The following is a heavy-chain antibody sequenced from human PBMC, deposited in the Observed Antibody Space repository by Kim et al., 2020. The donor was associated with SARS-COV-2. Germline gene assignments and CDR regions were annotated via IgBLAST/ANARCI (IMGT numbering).Heavy chain of an antibody. CDR1: GFTFSSHV. Sequence: GGSLRLSCAASGFTFSSHVMHWVRQAPGKGLEWVAVISYDGKIKLYADSVKGRFTISRDSSRNTLYLEMNTLKTEDTAVYYCARGGTSERCTSVSCYDWFGPWGQGTLVTVSS. CDR2: ISYDGKIK. J-gene: IGHJ5*02. D-gene: IGHD2-2*01. CDR3: ARGGTSERCTSVSCYDWFGP. V-gene: IGHV3-30*03.